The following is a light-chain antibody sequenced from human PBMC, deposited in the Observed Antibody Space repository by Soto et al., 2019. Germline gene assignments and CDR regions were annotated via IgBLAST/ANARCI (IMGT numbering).Light chain of an antibody. Sequence: DNVMTQPPDSLAVSLGGRTTIHCKCSKSILYSSNNKNYLTWYQLKPGQPPKLLIYWASTREYGVPDRFSGSGSGTDFTLTISSLQAEDVAIYYCQQYYRTPITFGPGTKVDIK. V-gene: IGKV4-1*01. CDR1: KSILYSSNNKNY. CDR2: WAS. J-gene: IGKJ3*01. CDR3: QQYYRTPIT.